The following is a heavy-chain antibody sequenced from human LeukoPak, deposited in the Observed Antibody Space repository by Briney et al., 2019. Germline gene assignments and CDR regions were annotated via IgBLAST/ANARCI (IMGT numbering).Heavy chain of an antibody. CDR2: ISSSGNTI. CDR1: GFTFSSYA. D-gene: IGHD3-10*01. V-gene: IGHV3-48*01. CDR3: ARDSLVRGYYYGMDV. J-gene: IGHJ6*02. Sequence: GGSLRLSCAASGFTFSSYAMTWVRQAPEKGLEWVSCISSSGNTIYHADSVKGRFTISRDNAKNSLYLQMNSLRAEDTAVYYCARDSLVRGYYYGMDVWGQGTTVTVSS.